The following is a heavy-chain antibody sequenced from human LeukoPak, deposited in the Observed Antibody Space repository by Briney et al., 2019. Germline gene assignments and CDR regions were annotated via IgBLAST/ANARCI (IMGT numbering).Heavy chain of an antibody. CDR1: GFTFSDSA. J-gene: IGHJ6*03. Sequence: GGSLRLSCAASGFTFSDSAMHWVRQAPGKGLEWVGRIRTKANGYATAYAASVTGSFTISRDDSKNTAYLQMNSLKTEDTAVYYCTRPGPTGYYMDVWGKGTTVTVSS. V-gene: IGHV3-73*01. CDR2: IRTKANGYAT. CDR3: TRPGPTGYYMDV. D-gene: IGHD4-17*01.